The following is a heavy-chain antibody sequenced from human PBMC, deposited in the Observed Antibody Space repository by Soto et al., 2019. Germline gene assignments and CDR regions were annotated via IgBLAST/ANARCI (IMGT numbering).Heavy chain of an antibody. V-gene: IGHV4-59*01. D-gene: IGHD1-1*01. CDR1: GGFI. Sequence: SETLSLTCAVSGGFIWGWIRQSPDKGLEWIGYIYNSGRYNYNPSLESRLTISIDTSKNQFSLRLASVTAADTAVYYCARTLPNRQLFDSWSQGTLVTVSS. J-gene: IGHJ4*02. CDR2: IYNSGRY. CDR3: ARTLPNRQLFDS.